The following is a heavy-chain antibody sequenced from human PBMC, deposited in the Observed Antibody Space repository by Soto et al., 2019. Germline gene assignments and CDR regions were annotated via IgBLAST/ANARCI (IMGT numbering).Heavy chain of an antibody. V-gene: IGHV3-23*01. D-gene: IGHD2-21*01. Sequence: EVQLLESGGGLVQPGGSLRLSCAASGFTFSSCGMSWVRQAPGKGPEWVSVIGTSAGVTYYADSVKGRFTISRDNSKNTLYLQMNSLRAEDTAIYYCATDTRCGAYVRHFDDWGQGTQVTVSS. CDR3: ATDTRCGAYVRHFDD. CDR1: GFTFSSCG. J-gene: IGHJ4*02. CDR2: IGTSAGVT.